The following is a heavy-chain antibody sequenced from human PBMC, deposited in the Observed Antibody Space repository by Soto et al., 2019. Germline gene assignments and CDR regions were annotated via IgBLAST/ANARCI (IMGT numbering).Heavy chain of an antibody. CDR2: IYPGDSDT. Sequence: GESLKISCKGSGYSFTSYWIGWVRQMPGKGLEWMGIIYPGDSDTRYSPSFQGQVTISADKSISTAYLQWSSLKASDTAMYYCASRVGAGLDYIAVVGTTDYYGMDVWGQGTTVTVSS. V-gene: IGHV5-51*01. J-gene: IGHJ6*02. D-gene: IGHD6-19*01. CDR3: ASRVGAGLDYIAVVGTTDYYGMDV. CDR1: GYSFTSYW.